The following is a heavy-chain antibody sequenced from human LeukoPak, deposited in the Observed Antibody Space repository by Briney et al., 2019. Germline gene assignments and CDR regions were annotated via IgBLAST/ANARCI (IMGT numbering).Heavy chain of an antibody. J-gene: IGHJ3*02. D-gene: IGHD1-26*01. Sequence: PSETLSLTCTVSGGSISSGGYYWSWIRQPPGKGLEWIGYIYHSGSTYYNPSLKSRVTISVDRSKNQFSLKLSSVTAADTAVYYCARGGVGATRFRAFDIWGQGTMVTVSS. V-gene: IGHV4-30-2*01. CDR3: ARGGVGATRFRAFDI. CDR2: IYHSGST. CDR1: GGSISSGGYY.